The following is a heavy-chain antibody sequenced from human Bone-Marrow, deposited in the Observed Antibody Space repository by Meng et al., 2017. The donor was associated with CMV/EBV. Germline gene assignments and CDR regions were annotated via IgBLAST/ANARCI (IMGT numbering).Heavy chain of an antibody. Sequence: ASVKVSCKASGYTFTSYDINWVRQATGQGLEWMGWMNPNSGNTGYAQKFQGRVTMTRNTSISTPYMELSSLRSEDTAVYYCASGGRATRRGNWFDPWGQGTLVTVSS. CDR3: ASGGRATRRGNWFDP. CDR2: MNPNSGNT. J-gene: IGHJ5*02. CDR1: GYTFTSYD. V-gene: IGHV1-8*01. D-gene: IGHD6-6*01.